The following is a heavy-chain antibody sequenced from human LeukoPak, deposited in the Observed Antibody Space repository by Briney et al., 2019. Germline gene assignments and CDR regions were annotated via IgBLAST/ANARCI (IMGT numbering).Heavy chain of an antibody. V-gene: IGHV5-51*01. CDR1: GYRFTSYW. J-gene: IGHJ5*02. Sequence: GESLQISCKGSGYRFTSYWIGWGRPMPGKGLEWMGIIYPGDSDTRYSPSFQGQVTISADKSISTAYLQWSSLKASDTAMYYCARRVAARPDGWFDPWGQGTLVTVSS. CDR2: IYPGDSDT. CDR3: ARRVAARPDGWFDP. D-gene: IGHD6-6*01.